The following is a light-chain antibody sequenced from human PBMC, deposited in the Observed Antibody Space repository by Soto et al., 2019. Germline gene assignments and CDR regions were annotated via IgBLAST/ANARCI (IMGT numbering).Light chain of an antibody. V-gene: IGLV2-14*01. CDR1: SSDVGGYNY. J-gene: IGLJ2*01. CDR2: EVT. CDR3: SSYTSSSTVV. Sequence: QSVLTQPASVSGSPGQSITISCTGTSSDVGGYNYVSWYQQHPGKAPKLMIYEVTNRPSGVSNRFSGSKSGNTASPTISGLQAEDETHYYCSSYTSSSTVVFGGGTKVTVL.